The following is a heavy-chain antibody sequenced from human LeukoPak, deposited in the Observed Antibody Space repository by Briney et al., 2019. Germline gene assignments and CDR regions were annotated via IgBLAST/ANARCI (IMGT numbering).Heavy chain of an antibody. CDR2: ISYDGNNK. CDR3: AKEVTAAGGNFEY. V-gene: IGHV3-30*18. Sequence: TGGSLRLSCAASGFTFSTSIMHWVRQAPGKGLEWVAVISYDGNNKYYADSVKGRFPISRDNSKSTLCVQMNSLRAEDTAVYYCAKEVTAAGGNFEYWGQGTLVTVSS. J-gene: IGHJ4*02. D-gene: IGHD6-13*01. CDR1: GFTFSTSI.